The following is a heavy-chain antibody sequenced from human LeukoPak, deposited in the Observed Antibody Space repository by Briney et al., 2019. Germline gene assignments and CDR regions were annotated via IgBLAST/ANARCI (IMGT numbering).Heavy chain of an antibody. CDR3: AREGYDILTGFRLYYFDY. CDR1: GGTFSSYA. Sequence: GSSVKVSCKASGGTFSSYAISWVRQAPGQELEWMGGIIPIFGTANYAQKFQGRVTITTDESTSTASMELSSLRSEDTAVFYCAREGYDILTGFRLYYFDYWGQGTLVTVSS. J-gene: IGHJ4*02. CDR2: IIPIFGTA. V-gene: IGHV1-69*05. D-gene: IGHD3-9*01.